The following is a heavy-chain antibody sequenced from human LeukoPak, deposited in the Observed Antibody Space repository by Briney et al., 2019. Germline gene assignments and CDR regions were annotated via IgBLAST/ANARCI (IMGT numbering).Heavy chain of an antibody. Sequence: GGSLRLSCAASGFPFRDYVTSWVRQAPGKGLEWVSYINHNAELIYYADSVKGRFTISRDNGKNSLYLQMNSLRDEDTAVYYCAADSDWAFHYWGQGTRVTVSS. J-gene: IGHJ4*02. D-gene: IGHD2-21*02. CDR3: AADSDWAFHY. CDR2: INHNAELI. CDR1: GFPFRDYV. V-gene: IGHV3-48*02.